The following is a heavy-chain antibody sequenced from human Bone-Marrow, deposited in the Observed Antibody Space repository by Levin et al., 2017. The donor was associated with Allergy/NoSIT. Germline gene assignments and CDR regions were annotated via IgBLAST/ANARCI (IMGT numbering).Heavy chain of an antibody. CDR2: IIPNTGGT. CDR1: GSSFTGYY. Sequence: PGGSLRLSCKASGSSFTGYYLHWVRQAPGQGLEWMGWIIPNTGGTNYAQKFQGRVTMTRDTSINTAYVDLSRLTADDTAVYYCARDQHKAMVDPSGGLDYWGQGTLVTVSS. CDR3: ARDQHKAMVDPSGGLDY. V-gene: IGHV1-2*02. J-gene: IGHJ4*02. D-gene: IGHD2-8*01.